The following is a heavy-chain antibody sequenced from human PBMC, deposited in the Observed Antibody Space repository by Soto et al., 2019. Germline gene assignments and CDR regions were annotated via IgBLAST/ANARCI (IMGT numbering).Heavy chain of an antibody. CDR1: CYTFTNYG. CDR2: ISAYNGNT. V-gene: IGHV1-18*01. CDR3: AREIVRGYSYGWDPWYYYGMDV. D-gene: IGHD5-18*01. J-gene: IGHJ6*02. Sequence: ASGKVSSKASCYTFTNYGISWVRQAPGQRLEWMGWISAYNGNTNYAQKLQGRVTMTTDTSTSTAYMELRSLRSDDTAVYYCAREIVRGYSYGWDPWYYYGMDVWRHGTPVTAP.